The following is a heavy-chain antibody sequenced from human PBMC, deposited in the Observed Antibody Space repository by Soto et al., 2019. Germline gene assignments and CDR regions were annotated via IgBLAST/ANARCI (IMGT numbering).Heavy chain of an antibody. CDR2: LYSTDGT. CDR3: ASWLLREHAFDI. J-gene: IGHJ3*02. V-gene: IGHV3-23*05. D-gene: IGHD2-15*01. CDR1: GFTFSGYA. Sequence: PAGSLRLSCAASGFTFSGYAWSWIRQAPGKGLEWVSALYSTDGTFYADSVKGRFTISKDNSKNTFYLQLNSLRPADAAVYYCASWLLREHAFDIRGLGTMVTVSS.